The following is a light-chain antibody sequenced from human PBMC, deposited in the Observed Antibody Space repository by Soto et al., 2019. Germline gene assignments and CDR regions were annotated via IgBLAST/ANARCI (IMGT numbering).Light chain of an antibody. J-gene: IGKJ2*01. CDR3: QQYYSSPYT. CDR1: QSVSSRF. Sequence: EIVLTQSPCTLSLSPGERATLSCRASQSVSSRFVAWYQQKPGQAPRLLMYGASSRATGIPDRFSGTGSGTDFTLAISSLETEDVAMYYCQQYYSSPYTFGQGTRLEIK. CDR2: GAS. V-gene: IGKV3-20*01.